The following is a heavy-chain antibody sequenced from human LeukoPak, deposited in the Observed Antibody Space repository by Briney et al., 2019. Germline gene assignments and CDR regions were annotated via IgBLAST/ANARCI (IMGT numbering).Heavy chain of an antibody. CDR1: GLTFSNYA. Sequence: GGSLRLSCAASGLTFSNYAMSWVRQSPGKGLEWVSAIGGSGTTTYYADSVKGRFTISRDNSKNVLYLRMNSLRAEDTALYYCAKAEYCGGGNCLKFDSWGQGTLVTVSS. CDR3: AKAEYCGGGNCLKFDS. V-gene: IGHV3-23*01. D-gene: IGHD2-15*01. J-gene: IGHJ4*02. CDR2: IGGSGTTT.